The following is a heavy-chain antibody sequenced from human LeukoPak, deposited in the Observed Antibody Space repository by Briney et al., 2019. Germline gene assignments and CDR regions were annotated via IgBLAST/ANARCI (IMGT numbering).Heavy chain of an antibody. D-gene: IGHD5/OR15-5a*01. Sequence: GGSLRLSCAASGFTFSSYEMSWVRQAPGKGLEWVSYISSSSGTIYYADSVKGRFTFSRDNAKNSLYLQMNSLRAEDTAVYYCAREGVYNHFDYWGQGTLVTVSS. CDR3: AREGVYNHFDY. CDR2: ISSSSGTI. V-gene: IGHV3-48*03. J-gene: IGHJ4*02. CDR1: GFTFSSYE.